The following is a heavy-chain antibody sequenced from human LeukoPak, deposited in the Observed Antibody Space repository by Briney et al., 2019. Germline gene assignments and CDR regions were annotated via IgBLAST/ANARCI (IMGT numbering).Heavy chain of an antibody. CDR3: AKDRPLNWNYDIQYYFDY. CDR1: GFTFSSYG. Sequence: PGRSLTLSSAPSGFTFSSYGMHWVRQAPGKGLEWVALKSYDGSNKYYADSVKVRFTISRDNSKNTLYLQMNSLRADDTAVYYCAKDRPLNWNYDIQYYFDYWGQGTLVTVSS. CDR2: KSYDGSNK. V-gene: IGHV3-30*18. D-gene: IGHD1-7*01. J-gene: IGHJ4*02.